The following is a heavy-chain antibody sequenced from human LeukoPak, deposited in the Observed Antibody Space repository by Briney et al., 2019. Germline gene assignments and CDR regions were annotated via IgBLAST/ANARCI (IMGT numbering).Heavy chain of an antibody. V-gene: IGHV4-59*01. CDR2: IYYSGST. CDR1: GGSIRNYY. Sequence: SETLSLTCTVSGGSIRNYYWSWIRQPPGKGLEWIGYIYYSGSTNYNPSLKSRVTISVDTSKNQFSLKLSSVTAADTAVYYCARVAQSYYDSSGYGVREYYFDYWGQGTLVTVSS. CDR3: ARVAQSYYDSSGYGVREYYFDY. D-gene: IGHD3-22*01. J-gene: IGHJ4*02.